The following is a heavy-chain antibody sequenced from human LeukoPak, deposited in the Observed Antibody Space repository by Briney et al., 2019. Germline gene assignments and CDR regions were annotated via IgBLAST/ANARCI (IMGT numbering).Heavy chain of an antibody. J-gene: IGHJ6*02. CDR2: IYYSGST. V-gene: IGHV4-30-4*01. CDR3: ARDPYYYDSSGYYPYYYGMDV. Sequence: TSETLSLTCTVSGGSISSGDYYWSWIRQPPGKGLEWIGYIYYSGSTYYNPSLKSRVTISVDTSKNQFSLKLSSVTAADTAVYYCARDPYYYDSSGYYPYYYGMDVWGQGTTVTVPS. D-gene: IGHD3-22*01. CDR1: GGSISSGDYY.